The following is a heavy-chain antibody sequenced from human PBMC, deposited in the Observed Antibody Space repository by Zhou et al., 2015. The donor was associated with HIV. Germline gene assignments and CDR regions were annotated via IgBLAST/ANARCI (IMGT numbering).Heavy chain of an antibody. Sequence: QVQLVQSGAEVKKPGASVKVSCKTSGYTFSNYDINWVRQATGQELEWLGWMNPNTGNTGFGQKFQGRVTMTRNTSINTAYMELSRLRSEDTAVYYCARARGDSPXYGDYPYFFDNWGRGNPRSPSPQ. CDR2: MNPNTGNT. CDR3: ARARGDSPXYGDYPYFFDN. J-gene: IGHJ4*02. CDR1: GYTFSNYD. V-gene: IGHV1-8*01. D-gene: IGHD4-17*01.